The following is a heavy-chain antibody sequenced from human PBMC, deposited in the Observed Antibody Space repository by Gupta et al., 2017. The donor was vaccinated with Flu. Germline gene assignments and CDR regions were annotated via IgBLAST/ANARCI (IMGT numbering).Heavy chain of an antibody. D-gene: IGHD5-18*01. CDR3: ARSGGYSYGPTFDY. CDR2: IYTSGST. CDR1: GGSISSGSYY. V-gene: IGHV4-61*02. J-gene: IGHJ4*02. Sequence: QVQLQESGPGLVKPSQTLSLTCTVSGGSISSGSYYLSWLRQPAGKGLEWIGRIYTSGSTNYNPSLKSRVTISVDTSKNQFSLKLSSVTAADTAVYYCARSGGYSYGPTFDYWGQGTLVTVSS.